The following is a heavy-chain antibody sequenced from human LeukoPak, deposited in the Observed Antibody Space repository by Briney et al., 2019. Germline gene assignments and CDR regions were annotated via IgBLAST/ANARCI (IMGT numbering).Heavy chain of an antibody. Sequence: PSETLSLTCAVYGGSFSGYYWSWIRQPPGKGLEWIGDINHSGSTNYNPSLKSRVTISVDTSKNQFSLKLSSVTAADTAVYYCARVLSYYDFWSGYYNRRNWFDPWGQGTLVTVSS. CDR3: ARVLSYYDFWSGYYNRRNWFDP. J-gene: IGHJ5*02. D-gene: IGHD3-3*01. V-gene: IGHV4-34*01. CDR1: GGSFSGYY. CDR2: INHSGST.